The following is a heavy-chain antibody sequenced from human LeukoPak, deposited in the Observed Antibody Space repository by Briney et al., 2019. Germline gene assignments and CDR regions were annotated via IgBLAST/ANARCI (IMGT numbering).Heavy chain of an antibody. Sequence: PGGSLRLSCAASGFTFDDYTMHWVRQAPGKGLEWVSLISWDGGSTYYADSVKGRFTISRDNSKNSLYLQMNSLRTEDTALYYCAKDFISRVIVVPWFDPWGQGTLVTVSS. J-gene: IGHJ5*02. D-gene: IGHD2-2*01. CDR3: AKDFISRVIVVPWFDP. CDR1: GFTFDDYT. CDR2: ISWDGGST. V-gene: IGHV3-43*01.